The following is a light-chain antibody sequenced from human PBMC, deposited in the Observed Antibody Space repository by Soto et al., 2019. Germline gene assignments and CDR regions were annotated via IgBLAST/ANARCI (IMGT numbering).Light chain of an antibody. CDR1: NSNIGAGYD. J-gene: IGLJ3*02. CDR2: AYT. CDR3: QAYDYSLTASV. Sequence: QSVLTQPPSVTGAPGQRVTISCTGTNSNIGAGYDVHWYQQFPGKAPKLLISAYTNRPSGIPDRFSGSKSGTSASLAITGLQAEDEADFYCQAYDYSLTASVFGGGTKLTVL. V-gene: IGLV1-40*01.